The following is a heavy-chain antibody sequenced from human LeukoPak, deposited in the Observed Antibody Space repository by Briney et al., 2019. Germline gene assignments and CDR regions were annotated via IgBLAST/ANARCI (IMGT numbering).Heavy chain of an antibody. V-gene: IGHV1-2*02. D-gene: IGHD5-12*01. J-gene: IGHJ6*03. Sequence: GASVKVSCKASGYTFTGYYMHWVRQAPGQGLEWMGWINPNSGGTNYAQKFQGRVTMTRDTSISTAYMELSRLRSDDTAVYYCARGPSGYDYIVYYYYYYIDVWGKGTTVTVSS. CDR1: GYTFTGYY. CDR2: INPNSGGT. CDR3: ARGPSGYDYIVYYYYYYIDV.